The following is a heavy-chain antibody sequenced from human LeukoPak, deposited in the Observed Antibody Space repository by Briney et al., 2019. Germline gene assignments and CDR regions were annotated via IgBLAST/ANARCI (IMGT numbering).Heavy chain of an antibody. CDR1: GYTFTGYY. CDR3: ARDGYGDSKGRFDP. D-gene: IGHD4-17*01. V-gene: IGHV1-2*02. Sequence: ASVKVSCRASGYTFTGYYMHWVRQAPGQGLEWMGWINPNSGGTNYAQKLQGRLTMTTDTSTSTAYMELRSLRSDDTAVYYCARDGYGDSKGRFDPWGQGTLVTVSS. CDR2: INPNSGGT. J-gene: IGHJ5*02.